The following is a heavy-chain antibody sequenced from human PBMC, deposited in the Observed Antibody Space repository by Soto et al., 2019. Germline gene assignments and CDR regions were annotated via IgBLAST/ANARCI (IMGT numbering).Heavy chain of an antibody. J-gene: IGHJ6*02. D-gene: IGHD3-10*01. CDR3: ARVRGSYYGSGSYYKPGYYYGMDV. CDR2: ISSSSSYI. Sequence: GGSLRLSCAASGFTFSSYSMNWVRQAPGKGLEWVSSISSSSSYIYYADSVKGRFTISRDNAKNSLYLQMNSLRAEDTAVYYCARVRGSYYGSGSYYKPGYYYGMDVWGQGTTVTVSS. V-gene: IGHV3-21*01. CDR1: GFTFSSYS.